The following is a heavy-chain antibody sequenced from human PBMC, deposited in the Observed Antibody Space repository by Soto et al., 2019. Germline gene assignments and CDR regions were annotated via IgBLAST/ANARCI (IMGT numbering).Heavy chain of an antibody. V-gene: IGHV3-33*03. CDR1: GFPFSSYG. CDR2: IWYDGSKK. CDR3: ASSIN. Sequence: GGSLRLSYAASGFPFSSYGMHWVRQAPGEGLDWVGVIWYDGSKKDYAESVKGRFTISRDNSKNMLYLQMNSLRADDTAVYYCASSINWGQGTLVTVSS. J-gene: IGHJ4*02.